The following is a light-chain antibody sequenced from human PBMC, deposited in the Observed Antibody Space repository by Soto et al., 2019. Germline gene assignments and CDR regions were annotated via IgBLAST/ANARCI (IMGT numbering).Light chain of an antibody. J-gene: IGKJ4*01. V-gene: IGKV3-11*01. Sequence: EIVLTQSPATLSLSPGERATLSCRAAQSVSYYLGWYQQKSGQAPKLLISAVSKRATGIPARFSGSGYGTAFTLTISSLEPEDFSFYYCQHRVNGPTFGGGTKVEIK. CDR1: QSVSYY. CDR2: AVS. CDR3: QHRVNGPT.